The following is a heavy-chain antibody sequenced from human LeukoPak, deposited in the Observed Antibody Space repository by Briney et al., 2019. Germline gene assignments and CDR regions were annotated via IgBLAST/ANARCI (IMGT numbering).Heavy chain of an antibody. V-gene: IGHV1-8*03. D-gene: IGHD2-15*01. CDR3: ARENYCSGGSCYAFDY. CDR1: GYTFTGYY. J-gene: IGHJ4*02. CDR2: MNPNSGNT. Sequence: ASVKVSCKASGYTFTGYYMHWVRQAPGQGLEWMGWMNPNSGNTGYAQKFQGRVTITRNTSISTAYMELSSLKASDTAMYYCARENYCSGGSCYAFDYWGQGTLVTVSS.